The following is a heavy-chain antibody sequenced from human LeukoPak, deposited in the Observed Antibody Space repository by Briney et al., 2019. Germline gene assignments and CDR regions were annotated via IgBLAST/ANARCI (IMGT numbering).Heavy chain of an antibody. J-gene: IGHJ4*02. Sequence: GASVKVSCKASGYTFTSYGISWVRQAPGQGLEWMGWISAYNGNTNYAQKLQGRVTMTTDTSTSTAYMELRSLRSDDTAVYYCARGAPGGIAAAGTHAMDYWGQGTLVTVSS. CDR3: ARGAPGGIAAAGTHAMDY. CDR1: GYTFTSYG. V-gene: IGHV1-18*01. D-gene: IGHD6-13*01. CDR2: ISAYNGNT.